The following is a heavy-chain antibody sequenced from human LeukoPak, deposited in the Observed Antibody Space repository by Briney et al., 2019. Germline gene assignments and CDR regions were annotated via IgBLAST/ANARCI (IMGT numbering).Heavy chain of an antibody. J-gene: IGHJ3*02. CDR1: GGSISDYY. V-gene: IGHV4-59*01. Sequence: SETLSLTCTVSGGSISDYYWNWMRQPPGKGLEWIGYIYYSGRTNYNSSLKSRVSISVDTSKNQFSLKLSSVTAADTAVYYCARDFRGSVDAFDIWGQGTMVAVSS. CDR3: ARDFRGSVDAFDI. CDR2: IYYSGRT.